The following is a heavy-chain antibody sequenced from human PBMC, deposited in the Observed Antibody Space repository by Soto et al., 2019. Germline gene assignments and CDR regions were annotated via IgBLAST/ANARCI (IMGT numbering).Heavy chain of an antibody. CDR3: ARATILVVPAAPFDY. J-gene: IGHJ4*02. Sequence: GGSLRLSCAASGFTFSSYWMSWVRQAPGKGLEWVANIKQDGSEKYYVDSVKGRFTISRDNAKNSLYLQMNSLRAEDTAVCYCARATILVVPAAPFDYWGQGTLVTVSS. D-gene: IGHD2-2*01. CDR1: GFTFSSYW. CDR2: IKQDGSEK. V-gene: IGHV3-7*03.